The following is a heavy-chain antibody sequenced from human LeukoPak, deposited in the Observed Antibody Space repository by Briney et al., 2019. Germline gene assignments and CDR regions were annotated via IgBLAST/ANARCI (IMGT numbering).Heavy chain of an antibody. V-gene: IGHV1-46*02. D-gene: IGHD1-7*01. CDR2: INPSGGST. J-gene: IGHJ4*02. CDR3: VLTGTTGVRSDY. Sequence: AASVKVSCKSSGYTFHNYGTSWVRQAPGQGLEWMGIINPSGGSTSYAQKFQGRVTMTRDTSTSTVYMELSSLRSEDTAVYYCVLTGTTGVRSDYWGQGTLVTVSS. CDR1: GYTFHNYG.